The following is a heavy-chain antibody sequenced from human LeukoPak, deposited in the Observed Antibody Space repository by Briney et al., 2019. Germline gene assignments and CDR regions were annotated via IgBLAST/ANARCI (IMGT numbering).Heavy chain of an antibody. Sequence: PGGSLRLSCAASGFTFSGYEMNWVRQAPGKGLEWVSYISSSGSTIYYADSVNGRLTITRDNSENTVFLQMNSLRADDTAMYYCARPGLGIGAADLGDDAFDVWGQGTMVTVSS. CDR2: ISSSGSTI. V-gene: IGHV3-48*03. J-gene: IGHJ3*01. CDR3: ARPGLGIGAADLGDDAFDV. D-gene: IGHD6-13*01. CDR1: GFTFSGYE.